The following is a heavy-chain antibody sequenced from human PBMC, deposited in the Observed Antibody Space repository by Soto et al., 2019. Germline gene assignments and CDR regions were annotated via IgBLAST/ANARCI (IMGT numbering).Heavy chain of an antibody. D-gene: IGHD5-18*01. CDR2: FIPLFGTA. J-gene: IGHJ6*02. Sequence: QVQLVQSGAEVKKPGSSVKVSCKASGGTFSSYAISWVRQAPGQGLEWMGGFIPLFGTANYAQKFQGRVTITADESTSTAYMELSSLRSEDTAVYYCARQLWLGGYYYYGMDVWGQGTTVTVSS. V-gene: IGHV1-69*01. CDR1: GGTFSSYA. CDR3: ARQLWLGGYYYYGMDV.